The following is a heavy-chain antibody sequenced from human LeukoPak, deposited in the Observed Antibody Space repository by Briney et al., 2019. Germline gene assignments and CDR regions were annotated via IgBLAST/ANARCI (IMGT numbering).Heavy chain of an antibody. CDR2: ISSSGSTI. Sequence: PGGSLRLSCAASGFTFSDYYMSWIRQAPGKGLEWVSYISSSGSTIYYADSVKGRFTISRDNAKDSLYLQMNSLRAEDTAVYYCARLRGYSSGWTSYYYYGMDVWGQGTTVIVSS. CDR1: GFTFSDYY. D-gene: IGHD6-19*01. V-gene: IGHV3-11*01. CDR3: ARLRGYSSGWTSYYYYGMDV. J-gene: IGHJ6*02.